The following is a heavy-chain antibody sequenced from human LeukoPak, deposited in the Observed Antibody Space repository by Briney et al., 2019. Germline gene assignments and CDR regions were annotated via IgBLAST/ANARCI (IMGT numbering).Heavy chain of an antibody. CDR3: ARDLKYYDFWSGYYGPRNYYYYGMDV. CDR2: ISSNGGST. V-gene: IGHV3-64*01. CDR1: GFTFSSYA. J-gene: IGHJ6*02. Sequence: GGSLRLSCAASGFTFSSYAMHWVRQAPGKGLEYVSAISSNGGSTYYANSVKGRFTISRDNSKNTLYLQIGSLRAEDMAVYYCARDLKYYDFWSGYYGPRNYYYYGMDVWGQGTTVTVSS. D-gene: IGHD3-3*01.